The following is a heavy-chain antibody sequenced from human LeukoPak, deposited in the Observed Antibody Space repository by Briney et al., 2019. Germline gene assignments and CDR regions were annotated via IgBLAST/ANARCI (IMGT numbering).Heavy chain of an antibody. CDR2: ISSSGRNI. CDR3: ARDLVQLWSKDY. Sequence: GGSLRLSCAASGFTFSNYELNWVRQAPGKGLEWVSYISSSGRNIYYADSVNGRFTISRDNAKNSPYLQMNSLRAEDTAVYYCARDLVQLWSKDYWGQGTLVTVSS. D-gene: IGHD5-18*01. V-gene: IGHV3-48*03. J-gene: IGHJ4*02. CDR1: GFTFSNYE.